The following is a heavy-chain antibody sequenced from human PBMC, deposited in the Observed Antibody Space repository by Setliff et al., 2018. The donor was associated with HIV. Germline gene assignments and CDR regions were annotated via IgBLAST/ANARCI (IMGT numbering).Heavy chain of an antibody. CDR2: IYTSGGT. V-gene: IGHV4-4*07. CDR3: ARDIGRYYYYMDV. CDR1: GGSISSYY. Sequence: SETLSLTCTVSGGSISSYYWSWIRQPAGKGLEWIGRIYTSGGTNYNPSLKSRVTMSVDTSKKQFTLKLDSVTAADTAVYYCARDIGRYYYYMDVWGKGTTVTVSS. D-gene: IGHD1-20*01. J-gene: IGHJ6*03.